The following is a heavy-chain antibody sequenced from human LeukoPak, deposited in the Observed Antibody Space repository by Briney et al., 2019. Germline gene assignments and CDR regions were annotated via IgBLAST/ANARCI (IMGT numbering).Heavy chain of an antibody. D-gene: IGHD2-15*01. Sequence: ASVKVSCKASGYTFTSYGISWVRQAPGQGLEWMGWISAYNGNTNYAQKLQGRVTMTTDTSTSTAYMELRSLRSDDTAVYYCARGGPPSGRYCSGGSCYNYWGQGTLVTVSS. CDR1: GYTFTSYG. J-gene: IGHJ4*02. CDR2: ISAYNGNT. CDR3: ARGGPPSGRYCSGGSCYNY. V-gene: IGHV1-18*01.